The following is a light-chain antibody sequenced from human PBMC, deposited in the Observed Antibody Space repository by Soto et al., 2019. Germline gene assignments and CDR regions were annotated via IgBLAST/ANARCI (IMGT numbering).Light chain of an antibody. Sequence: QSALTQPRSLSGSPGQSVTISCTGTSSDVGGYHSVSWYQQHPGKAPKLLIYDVNERPSGVPGRFSGSKSGNTASLTISGLQAEDESDYYCSSFAGSYTHYVFGTGTKLTVL. V-gene: IGLV2-11*01. CDR3: SSFAGSYTHYV. J-gene: IGLJ1*01. CDR2: DVN. CDR1: SSDVGGYHS.